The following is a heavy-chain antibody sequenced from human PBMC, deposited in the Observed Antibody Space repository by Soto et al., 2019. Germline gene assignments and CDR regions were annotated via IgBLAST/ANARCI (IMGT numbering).Heavy chain of an antibody. Sequence: GGSLRLSCGASGFTFSNYYMSWIRQAPGKGLEWVSYISSTGRTIYYADSVKGRFTVSRDNAQNSLSLKLNSLRVKDTAVYYCARSYSSGWEFDYWVQGTQVTVSS. CDR2: ISSTGRTI. CDR1: GFTFSNYY. J-gene: IGHJ4*02. D-gene: IGHD6-19*01. CDR3: ARSYSSGWEFDY. V-gene: IGHV3-11*01.